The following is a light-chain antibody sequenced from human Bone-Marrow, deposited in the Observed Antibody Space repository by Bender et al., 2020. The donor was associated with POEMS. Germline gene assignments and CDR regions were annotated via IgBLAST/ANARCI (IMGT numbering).Light chain of an antibody. CDR2: DDT. J-gene: IGLJ2*01. CDR3: QVWDTRSSRPV. CDR1: NIESKT. Sequence: SYVLTQPPSVSVAPGQTASISCGGNNIESKTVHWYQQRPGQAPVLVVNDDTDRPSGIPERFSGSNSGNAATLTISRVDAGDEADYYCQVWDTRSSRPVFGGGTKLTVL. V-gene: IGLV3-21*02.